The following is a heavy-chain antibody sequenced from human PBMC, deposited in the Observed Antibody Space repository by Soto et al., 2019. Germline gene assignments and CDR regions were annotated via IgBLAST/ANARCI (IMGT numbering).Heavy chain of an antibody. CDR1: GFTFSSYA. J-gene: IGHJ4*02. V-gene: IGHV3-23*01. CDR2: ISGDGATT. D-gene: IGHD6-19*01. Sequence: EVQLLESGGVLVQPGGSLRLSCAASGFTFSSYALSWVRQAPGKGLEWVSGISGDGATTYYTDSMKGRFTISRDSSTNTLYLQMNSLRAEDSAVYYCARDLTSSGRSTYLGYWGKGTLVTVSS. CDR3: ARDLTSSGRSTYLGY.